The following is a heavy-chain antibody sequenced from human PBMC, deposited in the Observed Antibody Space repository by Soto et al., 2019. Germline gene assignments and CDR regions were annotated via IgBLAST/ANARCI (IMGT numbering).Heavy chain of an antibody. J-gene: IGHJ5*02. CDR2: INPNSGGT. CDR3: ARGALRISSSPGWFDP. V-gene: IGHV1-2*02. Sequence: GASVKVSCKASGYTFTGYYMHWVRQAPGQGLEWMGWINPNSGGTNYAQKFQGRVTMTRDTSISTAYMELSRLRSDDTAVYYCARGALRISSSPGWFDPWGQGTLVTVSS. CDR1: GYTFTGYY. D-gene: IGHD6-6*01.